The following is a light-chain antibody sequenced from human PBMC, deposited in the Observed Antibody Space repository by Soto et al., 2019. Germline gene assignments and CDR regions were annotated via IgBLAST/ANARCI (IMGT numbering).Light chain of an antibody. CDR2: AAS. V-gene: IGKV1D-12*01. Sequence: DIQMTQSPSSVSASVGDRATITCRASQDISTWLAWYQQKPGKAPKLLIYAASTLQSGVPSRFSGGGSGTAFTLTITRLQPEDFAAYYCLQSNSFPLTFGGGTKVEIK. CDR1: QDISTW. CDR3: LQSNSFPLT. J-gene: IGKJ4*01.